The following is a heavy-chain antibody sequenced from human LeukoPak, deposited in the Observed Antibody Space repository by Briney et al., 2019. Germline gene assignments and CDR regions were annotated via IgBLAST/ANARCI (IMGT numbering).Heavy chain of an antibody. CDR2: ISYDGSNK. D-gene: IGHD2-2*01. CDR1: GFTFSRYA. V-gene: IGHV3-30-3*01. CDR3: ARPVGGVPAAMGIDY. Sequence: GRSLRLSCAASGFTFSRYAMHWVRQAPGKGLEWVAVISYDGSNKYYADSVKGRFTISRDNSKNTLYLQMNSLRAEDTAVYYCARPVGGVPAAMGIDYWGQGTLVTVSS. J-gene: IGHJ4*02.